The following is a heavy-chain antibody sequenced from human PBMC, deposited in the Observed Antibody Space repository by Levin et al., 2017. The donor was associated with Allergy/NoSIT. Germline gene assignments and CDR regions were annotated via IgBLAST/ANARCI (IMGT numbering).Heavy chain of an antibody. D-gene: IGHD3-10*01. CDR3: ARSEWFGELFDY. CDR2: ISYDGSNK. Sequence: PGGSLRLSCAASGFTFSSYAMHWVRQAPGKGLEWVAVISYDGSNKYYADSVKGRFTISRDNSKNTLYLQMNSLRAEDTAVYYCARSEWFGELFDYWGQGTLVTVSS. CDR1: GFTFSSYA. J-gene: IGHJ4*02. V-gene: IGHV3-30-3*01.